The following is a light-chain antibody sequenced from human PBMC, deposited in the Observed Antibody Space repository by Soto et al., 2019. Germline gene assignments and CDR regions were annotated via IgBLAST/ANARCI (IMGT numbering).Light chain of an antibody. CDR3: QQRSNWPVT. V-gene: IGKV3-11*01. J-gene: IGKJ2*01. CDR1: QSVSSY. CDR2: DAS. Sequence: EIVLTQSPATLSLSPGERATLSCRASQSVSSYLAWYQQKPGQAPRLLIYDASNRATGIPARFSGSGSGTDFTLTISSLEPEDFAVYYCQQRSNWPVTFGQGTNVDIK.